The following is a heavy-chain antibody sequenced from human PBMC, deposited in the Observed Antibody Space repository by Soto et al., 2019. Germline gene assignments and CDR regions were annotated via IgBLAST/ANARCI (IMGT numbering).Heavy chain of an antibody. Sequence: PSETLSLTCTVSGGSISSYYWSWIRQPPGKGLEWIGYIYYSGSTNYNPSLKSRVTISVDTSKNQFSLKLSSVTAADTAVYYCARGYCSSTSCSTSYHNWFDPWGQGTLVTVSS. V-gene: IGHV4-59*01. CDR2: IYYSGST. CDR1: GGSISSYY. J-gene: IGHJ5*02. D-gene: IGHD2-2*01. CDR3: ARGYCSSTSCSTSYHNWFDP.